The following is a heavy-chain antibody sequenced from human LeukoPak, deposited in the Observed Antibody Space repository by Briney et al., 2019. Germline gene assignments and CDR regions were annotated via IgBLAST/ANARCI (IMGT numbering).Heavy chain of an antibody. J-gene: IGHJ3*01. CDR3: ARGGQGDGYSADEAFDF. V-gene: IGHV6-1*01. CDR1: GDSVSSNSSA. Sequence: SQTLSLTCDISGDSVSSNSSACNWIRQSPSRGLEWLGRTYYRSKWYNDYAVSVKSRITINPDTSKNQFSLQLNSVTPEDTAVYYCARGGQGDGYSADEAFDFWGQGTMVTVSS. CDR2: TYYRSKWYN. D-gene: IGHD5-24*01.